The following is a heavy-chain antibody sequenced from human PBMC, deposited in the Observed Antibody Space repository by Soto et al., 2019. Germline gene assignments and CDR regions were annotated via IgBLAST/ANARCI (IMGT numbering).Heavy chain of an antibody. D-gene: IGHD3-3*02. CDR2: INHSGST. CDR3: ARLAWWQPVGYFDY. J-gene: IGHJ4*02. CDR1: GGSFSGYY. Sequence: PSETLSLTCAVYGGSFSGYYWSWIRQPPGKGLEWIGEINHSGSTNYNPSLKSRVTISVXXXXXXFXLXLXXXTAAXTAVYDCARLAWWQPVGYFDYWGQGTLVTVSS. V-gene: IGHV4-34*01.